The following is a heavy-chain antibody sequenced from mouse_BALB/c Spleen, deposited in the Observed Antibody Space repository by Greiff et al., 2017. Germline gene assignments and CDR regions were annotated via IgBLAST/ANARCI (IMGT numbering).Heavy chain of an antibody. CDR2: ISSGGST. CDR3: ASVIYYGYDGGYAMDY. CDR1: GFTFSSYA. V-gene: IGHV5-6-5*01. D-gene: IGHD2-2*01. J-gene: IGHJ4*01. Sequence: EVKLEESGGGLVKPGGSLKLSCAASGFTFSSYAMSWVRQTPEKRLEWVASISSGGSTYYPDSVKGRFTISRDNARNILYLQMSSLRSEDTAMYYCASVIYYGYDGGYAMDYWGQGTSVTVSA.